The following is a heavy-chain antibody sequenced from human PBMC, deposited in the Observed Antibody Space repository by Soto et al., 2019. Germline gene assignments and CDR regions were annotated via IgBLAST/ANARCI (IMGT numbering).Heavy chain of an antibody. V-gene: IGHV4-61*05. CDR3: ARGATAILIDY. CDR2: IYYSGST. CDR1: GGPISSSSYY. J-gene: IGHJ4*02. D-gene: IGHD5-12*01. Sequence: PSETLSLTCIVSGGPISSSSYYWGWIRQPPGKGLEWIGYIYYSGSTNYNPSLKSRVTISVDTSKNQFSLKLSSVTAADTAVYYCARGATAILIDYWGQGTLVTVSS.